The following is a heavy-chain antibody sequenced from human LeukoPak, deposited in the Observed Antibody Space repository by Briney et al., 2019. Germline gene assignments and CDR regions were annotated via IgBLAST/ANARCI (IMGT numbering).Heavy chain of an antibody. CDR1: GYTFTAYY. V-gene: IGHV1-2*06. Sequence: GASVKVSCXASGYTFTAYYMHWVRQAPGQGLEWMGRINPNSGDANYAQKFQGRVTMTRDTSISTAYMELSRLRSDDTAVYYCARDQDLGNWFDPWGKGTLSPSPQ. J-gene: IGHJ5*02. CDR3: ARDQDLGNWFDP. CDR2: INPNSGDA.